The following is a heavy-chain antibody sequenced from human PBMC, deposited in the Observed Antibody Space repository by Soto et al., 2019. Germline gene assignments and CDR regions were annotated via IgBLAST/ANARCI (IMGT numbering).Heavy chain of an antibody. CDR3: AKEKSYYDFWSGNTLNFDY. CDR1: GFTFSSHA. CDR2: ISGSVGST. J-gene: IGHJ4*02. Sequence: QPGGSLRLSCAASGFTFSSHATSWVRQAPGKGLEWVSTISGSVGSTYYADSVKGRFTISRDNSKSTLYLQMNSLRAEDTALYYCAKEKSYYDFWSGNTLNFDYWGQGTLVTVSS. V-gene: IGHV3-23*01. D-gene: IGHD3-3*01.